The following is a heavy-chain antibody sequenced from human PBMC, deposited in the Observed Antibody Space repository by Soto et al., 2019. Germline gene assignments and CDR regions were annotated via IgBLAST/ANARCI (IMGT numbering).Heavy chain of an antibody. CDR2: ISGSGGHT. J-gene: IGHJ4*02. Sequence: GGSLRLSCPASASSLNNYPMSWVRQAPGKGLEWVSIISGSGGHTYYADSVKGRFTISRDKSKNTLYLQMNSLRVEDTATYYCAKDRLGGNFDYWGQGTQVTVSS. CDR1: ASSLNNYP. CDR3: AKDRLGGNFDY. V-gene: IGHV3-23*01.